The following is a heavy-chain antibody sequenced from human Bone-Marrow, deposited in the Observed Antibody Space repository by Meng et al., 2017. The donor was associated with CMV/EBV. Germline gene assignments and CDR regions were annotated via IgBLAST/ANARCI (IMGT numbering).Heavy chain of an antibody. CDR3: ARRLYGSGTPDY. Sequence: ETLSLTCTVSGGSISSSSSYWGWVRQAPGKGLAWVSVIYSAGTTYYADSVKGRFTISRDNSKNTMYLQMNSLRAEDTAVYYCARRLYGSGTPDYWGQGSLVTVSS. D-gene: IGHD3-10*01. J-gene: IGHJ4*02. CDR2: IYSAGTT. CDR1: GGSISSSSSY. V-gene: IGHV3-53*01.